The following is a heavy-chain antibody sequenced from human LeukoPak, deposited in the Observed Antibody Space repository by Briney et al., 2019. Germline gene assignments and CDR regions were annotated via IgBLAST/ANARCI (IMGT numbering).Heavy chain of an antibody. CDR2: IIPIFGTA. CDR3: ARDSRSGYRNYSYYGMDV. Sequence: GSSVKVSCKASGGTFSSYAISWVRQAPGQGLEWMGGIIPIFGTANYAQKFQGRVTITADESTSTAYMELSSLRSEDTAVYYCARDSRSGYRNYSYYGMDVWGQGTTVTVSS. V-gene: IGHV1-69*01. J-gene: IGHJ6*02. CDR1: GGTFSSYA. D-gene: IGHD3-3*01.